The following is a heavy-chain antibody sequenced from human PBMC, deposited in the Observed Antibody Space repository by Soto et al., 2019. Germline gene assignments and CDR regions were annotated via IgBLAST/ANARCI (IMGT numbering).Heavy chain of an antibody. Sequence: SETLSLTCTVSGGSISSYYWSWIRQPPGKGLEWIGYIYYSGSTNYNPSLKSRVTISVDTSKNQFSLKLSSVTAADTAVYYCARENYYDSSGYRTFDYWGQGTLVTVSS. CDR1: GGSISSYY. V-gene: IGHV4-59*01. CDR3: ARENYYDSSGYRTFDY. CDR2: IYYSGST. J-gene: IGHJ4*02. D-gene: IGHD3-22*01.